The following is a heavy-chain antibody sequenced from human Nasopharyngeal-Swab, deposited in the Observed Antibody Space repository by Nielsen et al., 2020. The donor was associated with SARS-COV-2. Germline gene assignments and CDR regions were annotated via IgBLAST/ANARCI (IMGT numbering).Heavy chain of an antibody. CDR1: GGTFSSYA. CDR3: ACGREGQVPYYVSSGYYSDAFDY. V-gene: IGHV1-69*04. Sequence: SVKVSCKASGGTFSSYAISWVRQAPGQGLEWMGRIIPILGIANYAQKFQGRVTITADKSTSTAYMELSSLRSEDTAVYYCACGREGQVPYYVSSGYYSDAFDYWGQGTLVTVSS. CDR2: IIPILGIA. J-gene: IGHJ4*02. D-gene: IGHD3-22*01.